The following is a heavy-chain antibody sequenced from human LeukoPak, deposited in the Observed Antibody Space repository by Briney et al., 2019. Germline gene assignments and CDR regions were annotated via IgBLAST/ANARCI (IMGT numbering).Heavy chain of an antibody. V-gene: IGHV3-23*01. CDR1: AFSFSSYA. J-gene: IGHJ4*02. CDR3: AKSYSSDFYYGGDYFDY. D-gene: IGHD3-22*01. CDR2: ISGSGGST. Sequence: GGSLRLSCAASAFSFSSYAMSWVRQAPGKGLEWVSTISGSGGSTYYADSVKGRFIISRDNSKNTLYLQMNSLRAEDTALYCCAKSYSSDFYYGGDYFDYWGQGTLVTVSS.